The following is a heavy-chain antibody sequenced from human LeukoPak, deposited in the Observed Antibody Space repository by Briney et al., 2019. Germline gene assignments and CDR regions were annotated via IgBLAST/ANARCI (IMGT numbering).Heavy chain of an antibody. D-gene: IGHD2-2*03. J-gene: IGHJ6*02. V-gene: IGHV3-7*01. CDR2: IKQDGSEK. CDR1: GFTFSSYW. CDR3: ARDGYCSSTSCRYYYYGMDV. Sequence: GGSLRHSCAASGFTFSSYWMSWVRQAPGKGLEWVANIKQDGSEKYYVDSVKGRFTISRDNAKNSLYLQMNSLRAEDTAVYYCARDGYCSSTSCRYYYYGMDVWGQGTTVTVSS.